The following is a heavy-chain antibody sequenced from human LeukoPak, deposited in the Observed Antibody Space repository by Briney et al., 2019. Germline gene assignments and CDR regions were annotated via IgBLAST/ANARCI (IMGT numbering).Heavy chain of an antibody. V-gene: IGHV3-21*01. CDR2: ISSSSSYI. Sequence: GGSLRLSCAASGLTFSSYSMNWVRQAPGKGLEWVSSISSSSSYIYYADSVKGRFTISRDNAKNSLYLQMNSLRAEDTAVYYCARDPASVSEDFDYWGQGTLVTVSS. CDR1: GLTFSSYS. J-gene: IGHJ4*02. D-gene: IGHD2-8*01. CDR3: ARDPASVSEDFDY.